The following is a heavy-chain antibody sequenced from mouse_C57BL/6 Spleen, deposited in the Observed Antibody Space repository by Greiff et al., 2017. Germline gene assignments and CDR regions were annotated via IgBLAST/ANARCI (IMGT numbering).Heavy chain of an antibody. D-gene: IGHD2-3*01. V-gene: IGHV1-52*01. Sequence: QVQLQQPGAELVRPGSSVKLSCKASGYTFTSYWMHWVKQRPIQGLEWIGNIDPSDSETHYNQKFKDKATLTVDKSSSTAYMQLSSLTSEDSAVYYCARSEGNGYYDRYFDYWGQGTTLTVSS. J-gene: IGHJ2*01. CDR2: IDPSDSET. CDR1: GYTFTSYW. CDR3: ARSEGNGYYDRYFDY.